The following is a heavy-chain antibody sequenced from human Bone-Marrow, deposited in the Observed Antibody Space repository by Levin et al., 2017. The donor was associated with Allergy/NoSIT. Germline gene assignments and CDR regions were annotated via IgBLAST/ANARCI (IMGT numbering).Heavy chain of an antibody. CDR1: CASIRNSVYY. J-gene: IGHJ1*01. D-gene: IGHD7-27*01. CDR2: IYYSGDT. CDR3: ARHSGDFHQ. V-gene: IGHV4-39*01. Sequence: SQTLSLTCSVSCASIRNSVYYWGWIRQPPGKGLEWIGSIYYSGDTHYTPSLKSRVIMSVDTSTNQFSLKVTSLSAADTGIYYCARHSGDFHQWGQGTLVTVSS.